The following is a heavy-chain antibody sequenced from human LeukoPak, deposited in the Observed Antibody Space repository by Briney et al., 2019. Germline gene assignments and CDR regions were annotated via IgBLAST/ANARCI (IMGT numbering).Heavy chain of an antibody. CDR3: ARGGYDFWSVGCAFDI. CDR1: GGSTSSGGYS. V-gene: IGHV4-30-2*01. Sequence: SETLSLTCAVSGGSTSSGGYSWSWIRQPPGKGLEWIGYIYHSGGTYYNPSLKSRVTISVDRSKNQFSLKLSSVTAADTAVYYCARGGYDFWSVGCAFDIWGQGTMVTVSS. J-gene: IGHJ3*02. CDR2: IYHSGGT. D-gene: IGHD3-3*01.